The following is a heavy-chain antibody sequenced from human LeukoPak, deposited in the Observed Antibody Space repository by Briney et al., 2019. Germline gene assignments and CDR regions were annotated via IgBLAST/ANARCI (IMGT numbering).Heavy chain of an antibody. CDR3: ASDLGIAAAGTNYYYGMDV. D-gene: IGHD6-13*01. CDR1: GYSFTSYW. Sequence: GESLKISCKGSGYSFTSYWIGWVRQMPGKGLEWMGIIYPGDSDTRYSPSFQGQVTISADKSISTAYLQWSSLKASDTAMYYCASDLGIAAAGTNYYYGMDVWGQGTTVTVSS. V-gene: IGHV5-51*01. CDR2: IYPGDSDT. J-gene: IGHJ6*02.